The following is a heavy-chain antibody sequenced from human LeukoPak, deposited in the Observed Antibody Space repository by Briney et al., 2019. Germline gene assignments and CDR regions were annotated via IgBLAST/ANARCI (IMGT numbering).Heavy chain of an antibody. Sequence: SETLSLTCTVSGGSISSGGYYWSWIRQHPGKGLEWIGYIYYSGSTYYNPSLKSRVTISVDTSKNQFSLKLSSVTAADTAVYYCATDSAEAGIFNYWGQGTLVTVSS. CDR3: ATDSAEAGIFNY. CDR1: GGSISSGGYY. V-gene: IGHV4-31*03. D-gene: IGHD6-13*01. J-gene: IGHJ4*02. CDR2: IYYSGST.